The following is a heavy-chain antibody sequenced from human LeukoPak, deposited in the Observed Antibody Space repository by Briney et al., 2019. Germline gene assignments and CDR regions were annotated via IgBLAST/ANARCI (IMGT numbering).Heavy chain of an antibody. CDR1: GGTFSSYA. CDR3: ARDNDSSGYYYLDY. D-gene: IGHD3-22*01. CDR2: IIPILGIA. V-gene: IGHV1-69*04. J-gene: IGHJ4*02. Sequence: SVKVSCKASGGTFSSYAISWVRQAPGQGPEWMGRIIPILGIANYAQKFQGRVTITADKSTSTAYMELSSLRSEDTAVYYCARDNDSSGYYYLDYWGQGTLVTVSS.